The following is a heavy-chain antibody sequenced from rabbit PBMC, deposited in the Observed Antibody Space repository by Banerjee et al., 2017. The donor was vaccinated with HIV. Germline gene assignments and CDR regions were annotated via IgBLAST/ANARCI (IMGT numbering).Heavy chain of an antibody. CDR1: GFTLSSYW. CDR3: ARDRIYTGNKFDLDL. D-gene: IGHD1-1*01. CDR2: IAGGSSGST. Sequence: QEQVEESGGDLVKPGASLTLTCTASGFTLSSYWMYWVRQAPGKGLEWIACIAGGSSGSTYYASWAKGRFTISKTSSTTVTLQMTSLTAADTATYFCARDRIYTGNKFDLDLWGPGTLVTVS. J-gene: IGHJ4*01. V-gene: IGHV1S45*01.